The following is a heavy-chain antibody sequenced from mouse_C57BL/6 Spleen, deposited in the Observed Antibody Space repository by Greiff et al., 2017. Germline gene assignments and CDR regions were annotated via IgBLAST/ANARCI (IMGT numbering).Heavy chain of an antibody. CDR2: INPGSGGT. V-gene: IGHV1-54*01. CDR3: ARSTMVTTYAMDY. CDR1: GYAFTNYL. Sequence: VQLQQSGAELVRPGTSVKVSCKASGYAFTNYLIEWVKQRPGQGLEWIGVINPGSGGTNYNEKFKGKATLTADKSSSTAYMQLSSLTSEDSAVYFCARSTMVTTYAMDYWGQGTSVTVSS. D-gene: IGHD2-2*01. J-gene: IGHJ4*01.